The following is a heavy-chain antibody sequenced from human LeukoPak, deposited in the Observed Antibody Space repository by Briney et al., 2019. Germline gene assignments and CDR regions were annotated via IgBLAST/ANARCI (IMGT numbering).Heavy chain of an antibody. V-gene: IGHV3-23*01. J-gene: IGHJ4*02. D-gene: IGHD6-19*01. CDR3: ARGLYSSGWYYFDY. CDR1: GFTFSSYA. Sequence: GGSLRLSCAASGFTFSSYAMSWVRQAPGKGLEWVSAISSSGDTYYAGSVKGRFTISRDNSKNTLYLQMNSLRAEDTAVYYCARGLYSSGWYYFDYWGQGTLVTVSS. CDR2: ISSSGDT.